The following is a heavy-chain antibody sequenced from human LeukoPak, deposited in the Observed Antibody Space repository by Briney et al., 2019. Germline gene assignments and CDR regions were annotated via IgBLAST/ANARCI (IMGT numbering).Heavy chain of an antibody. CDR2: ISAYNGNT. J-gene: IGHJ4*02. V-gene: IGHV1-18*01. Sequence: GASVKVSYKASGYTFTSYGITWVRQAPGQGLEWMGWISAYNGNTDYAQKFQGRVTMTTDTSTSTAYMELRSLRSDDTAVYYCARESLGSPFYGSGTVYWGQGTLVTLSS. CDR1: GYTFTSYG. CDR3: ARESLGSPFYGSGTVY. D-gene: IGHD3-10*01.